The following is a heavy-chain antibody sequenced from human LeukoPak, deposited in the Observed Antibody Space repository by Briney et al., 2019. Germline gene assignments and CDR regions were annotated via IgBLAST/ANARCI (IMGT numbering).Heavy chain of an antibody. CDR1: GGSISRYY. D-gene: IGHD2-2*03. V-gene: IGHV4-59*01. CDR2: IYYSGST. CDR3: ARAPSNSGYNWFDP. Sequence: PSETLSLTCTVSGGSISRYYWSWIRQPPGKGLEWIGYIYYSGSTNYNPSLKSRVTISVGTSKSQFSLKLSSVTAADTAVYYCARAPSNSGYNWFDPWGLGTLVTVSS. J-gene: IGHJ5*02.